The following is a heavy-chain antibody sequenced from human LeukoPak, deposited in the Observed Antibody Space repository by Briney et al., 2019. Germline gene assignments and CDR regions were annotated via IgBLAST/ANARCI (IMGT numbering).Heavy chain of an antibody. V-gene: IGHV1-69*13. CDR2: IIPIFGTA. CDR3: ARDSDCSGGSCCSGHACDI. Sequence: SVKVSCKASGGTFSSYAISWVRQAPGQGLGWMGGIIPIFGTANYAQKFQGRVTITADESTSTAYMELSSLRSEDPAVYLCARDSDCSGGSCCSGHACDIWGQGTMVTVPS. D-gene: IGHD2-15*01. CDR1: GGTFSSYA. J-gene: IGHJ3*02.